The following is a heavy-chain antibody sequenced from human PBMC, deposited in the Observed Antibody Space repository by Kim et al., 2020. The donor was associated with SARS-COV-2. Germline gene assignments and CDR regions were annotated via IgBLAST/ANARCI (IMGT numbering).Heavy chain of an antibody. D-gene: IGHD1-1*01. CDR2: ISRSAEYI. CDR1: GFTFSNYE. CDR3: AREDPTIYGDGLDL. V-gene: IGHV3-48*03. J-gene: IGHJ3*01. Sequence: GGSLRLSCAASGFTFSNYEFNWVRQAPGKGLEWLSYISRSAEYIHYAGSVKGRITVSRDNAKNSLYLHMNTLRVEDTAIYHCAREDPTIYGDGLDLWGQG.